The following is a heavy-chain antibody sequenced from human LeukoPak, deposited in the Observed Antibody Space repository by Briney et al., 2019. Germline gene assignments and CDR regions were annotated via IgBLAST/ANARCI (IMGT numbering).Heavy chain of an antibody. CDR3: ARVTGTTHPYYYYYMDV. Sequence: SETLSLTCTVSGGSISSYYWSWIRQPPGKGLEWIGYIYYSGSTYYNPSLKSPFTISVDTSKNQFSLKLSSVTAADTAVYYCARVTGTTHPYYYYYMDVWGKGTTVTVSS. D-gene: IGHD1-7*01. CDR1: GGSISSYY. CDR2: IYYSGST. J-gene: IGHJ6*03. V-gene: IGHV4-59*01.